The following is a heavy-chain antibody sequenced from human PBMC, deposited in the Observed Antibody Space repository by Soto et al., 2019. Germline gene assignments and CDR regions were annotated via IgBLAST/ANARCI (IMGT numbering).Heavy chain of an antibody. V-gene: IGHV1-18*01. Sequence: QGQLVQSGAEVKKPGASVKVSCKASGYTFTRYGISWVRQAPGQGLEWMGWISGYNGDTNYAQKFQGRVTMTIDTSTSTAYMELRSLTSDDTAVYYCAKNGQPPYYYYGTDVWGQGTTVTVSS. D-gene: IGHD2-8*01. J-gene: IGHJ6*02. CDR1: GYTFTRYG. CDR2: ISGYNGDT. CDR3: AKNGQPPYYYYGTDV.